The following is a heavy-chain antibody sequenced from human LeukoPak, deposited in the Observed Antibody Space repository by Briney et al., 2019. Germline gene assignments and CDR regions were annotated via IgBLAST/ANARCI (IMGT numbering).Heavy chain of an antibody. D-gene: IGHD5-12*01. CDR2: MYNSGST. Sequence: KASETLSLTCTVSGGSISSSSSYWGWIRQPPGKGLEWIVSMYNSGSTYYNPSRKSRVTIFVDTSKNQFSLKLSSVTAADTAVYYCVKHTHSGYDLSHWGQGTLVTVSS. V-gene: IGHV4-39*01. J-gene: IGHJ4*02. CDR1: GGSISSSSSY. CDR3: VKHTHSGYDLSH.